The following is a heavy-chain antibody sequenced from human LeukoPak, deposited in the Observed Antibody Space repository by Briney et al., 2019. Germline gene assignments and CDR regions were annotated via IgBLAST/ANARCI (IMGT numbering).Heavy chain of an antibody. CDR1: GFTFSSYS. J-gene: IGHJ6*04. Sequence: GGSLRLSCVASGFTFSSYSMNWVRQAPGKGLEWVSSISSSSSYIYYADSVKGRFTISRDNAKNSLYLQMNSLRAEDTAVYYCARGVEPASMDVWGKGTTVTVSS. CDR3: ARGVEPASMDV. D-gene: IGHD1-14*01. CDR2: ISSSSSYI. V-gene: IGHV3-21*01.